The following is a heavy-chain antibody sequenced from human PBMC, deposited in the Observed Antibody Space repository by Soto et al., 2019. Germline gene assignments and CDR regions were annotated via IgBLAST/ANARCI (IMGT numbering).Heavy chain of an antibody. CDR3: ARDLGDPKVITMVRDDYGMDV. CDR2: IYYSGST. D-gene: IGHD3-10*01. Sequence: PSETLSLTCTVSVGSISSGGYYWSWIRQHPGKGLEWIGYIYYSGSTYYNPSLKSRVTISVDTSKNQFSLKLSSVTAADTAVYYCARDLGDPKVITMVRDDYGMDVWGQGTTVTVSS. CDR1: VGSISSGGYY. J-gene: IGHJ6*02. V-gene: IGHV4-31*03.